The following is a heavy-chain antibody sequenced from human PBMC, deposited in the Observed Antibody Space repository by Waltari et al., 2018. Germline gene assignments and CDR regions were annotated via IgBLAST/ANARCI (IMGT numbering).Heavy chain of an antibody. Sequence: QLQLQESDPGLVKTSATLSLSCAVSGDPVTSPNWWSWVRQSPQRGLEGIGQVLSTGKTNYSPSFASRVTMSLDASNNQFSLKVTSATAADTAVYYCARDRGRGLYLDAWGPGTLVTVSP. V-gene: IGHV4-4*02. J-gene: IGHJ5*02. CDR3: ARDRGRGLYLDA. CDR2: VLSTGKT. D-gene: IGHD2-15*01. CDR1: GDPVTSPNW.